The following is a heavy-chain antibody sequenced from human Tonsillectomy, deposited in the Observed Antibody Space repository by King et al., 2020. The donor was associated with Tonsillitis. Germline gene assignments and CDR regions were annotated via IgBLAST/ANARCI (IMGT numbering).Heavy chain of an antibody. J-gene: IGHJ5*02. CDR3: ARDMGGTFNH. CDR2: SRTSDSSI. D-gene: IGHD1-1*01. Sequence: VQLVESGGGLLQPGGSLRLSCEASGFTISSYEMNWLRQAPGKGLEWGSFSRTSDSSIYYADSVKGRFTMSRDNAKNSLHLQLNSLRAEDTAVYYCARDMGGTFNHWGQGTLVTVSS. CDR1: GFTISSYE. V-gene: IGHV3-48*03.